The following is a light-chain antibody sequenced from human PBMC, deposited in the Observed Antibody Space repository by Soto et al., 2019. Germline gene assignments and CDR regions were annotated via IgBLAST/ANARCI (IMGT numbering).Light chain of an antibody. CDR1: QSVSAY. J-gene: IGKJ2*01. CDR3: QQRSGWPPVYS. Sequence: EIVLTQSPATLPLSPGESATLSCRASQSVSAYLAWYQQKPGQAPRLLIYDASSRATGIPARFSGSGSGTEFTRTINSLEPEDFAVYYCQQRSGWPPVYSFGQGTKVEIK. V-gene: IGKV3-11*01. CDR2: DAS.